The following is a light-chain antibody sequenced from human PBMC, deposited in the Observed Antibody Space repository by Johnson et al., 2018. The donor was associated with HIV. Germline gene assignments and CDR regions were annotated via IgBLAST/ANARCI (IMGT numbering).Light chain of an antibody. Sequence: QSVLTQPPSVSAAPGQKVTISCSGSSSNIGNNYVSWYQQLPGTAPKLLIYDNNKRPSGIRDRFSGSKSGTSATLGITGLQTGDEADYYCGTWYSSLSAYVIGPGTKVTVL. CDR2: DNN. V-gene: IGLV1-51*01. J-gene: IGLJ1*01. CDR3: GTWYSSLSAYV. CDR1: SSNIGNNY.